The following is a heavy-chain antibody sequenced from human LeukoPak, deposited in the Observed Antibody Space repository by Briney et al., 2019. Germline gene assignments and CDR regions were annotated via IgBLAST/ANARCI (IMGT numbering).Heavy chain of an antibody. CDR3: ARSQGFGTEFWYFDY. J-gene: IGHJ4*02. Sequence: GASVKVSCKASGYTFTGYYMHWVRQAPGQGLEWMGIINPSGGSTSYAQKFQGRVTMARDTSTSTVYMELSSLRSEDTAVYYCARSQGFGTEFWYFDYWGQGTLVTVSS. CDR1: GYTFTGYY. D-gene: IGHD3/OR15-3a*01. V-gene: IGHV1-46*01. CDR2: INPSGGST.